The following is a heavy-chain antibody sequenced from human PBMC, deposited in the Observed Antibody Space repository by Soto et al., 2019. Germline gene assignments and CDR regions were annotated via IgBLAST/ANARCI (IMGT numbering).Heavy chain of an antibody. CDR3: AREPSPPQFSRDFDY. V-gene: IGHV3-21*01. CDR1: GFTFSSYS. J-gene: IGHJ4*02. Sequence: PGGSLRLSCAASGFTFSSYSMNWVRQAPGKGLEWVSSISSSSSYIYYADSVKGRFTISRDNAKNSLYLQMNSLRAEDTAVYYCAREPSPPQFSRDFDYWGQGTLVTVSS. CDR2: ISSSSSYI.